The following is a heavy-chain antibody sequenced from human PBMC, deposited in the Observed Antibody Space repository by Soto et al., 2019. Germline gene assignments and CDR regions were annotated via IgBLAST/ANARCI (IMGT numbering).Heavy chain of an antibody. D-gene: IGHD2-15*01. J-gene: IGHJ4*02. CDR2: ISTNGGNT. Sequence: EVQVLESGGDLVQPGGSLRLSCAASGFTFSVYAMAWVRQAPGKGLEWVSAISTNGGNTFYADSLRGRFTIFRDNSKSTLYLQMDSLRAGDTAVYYCAKSTGCSGGICNWGQGTQVTVSS. V-gene: IGHV3-23*01. CDR3: AKSTGCSGGICN. CDR1: GFTFSVYA.